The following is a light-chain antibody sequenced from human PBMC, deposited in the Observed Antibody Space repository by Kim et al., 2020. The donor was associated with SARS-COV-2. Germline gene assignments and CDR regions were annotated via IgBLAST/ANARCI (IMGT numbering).Light chain of an antibody. CDR3: QAWDSSTAV. Sequence: VTPGQTASITCSGDKLGDKYACWYQQKPGQSPVLVIYEDNKRPSGIPERFSGSNSGNTATLTISGTQAMDEADYYCQAWDSSTAVFGTGTKVTVL. CDR2: EDN. CDR1: KLGDKY. J-gene: IGLJ1*01. V-gene: IGLV3-1*01.